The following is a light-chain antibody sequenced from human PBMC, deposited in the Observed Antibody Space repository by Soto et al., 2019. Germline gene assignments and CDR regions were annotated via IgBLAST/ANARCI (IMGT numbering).Light chain of an antibody. CDR3: VSYTSSTTYV. Sequence: QSALTQPASVSDSPGQSITISGTGTSSDVGGSNFVSWYQQHPGKPPKLIIYDVANRPSGVSNRFSGSKSGSTASLIISRLQTEDEADYYCVSYTSSTTYVFGTGTKVTV. J-gene: IGLJ1*01. V-gene: IGLV2-14*03. CDR1: SSDVGGSNF. CDR2: DVA.